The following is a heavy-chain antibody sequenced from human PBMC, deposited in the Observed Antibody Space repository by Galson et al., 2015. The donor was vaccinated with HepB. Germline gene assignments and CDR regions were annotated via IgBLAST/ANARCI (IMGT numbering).Heavy chain of an antibody. D-gene: IGHD2-21*02. CDR3: AKDLCGGDCYRDDF. J-gene: IGHJ4*02. CDR1: GFTFSYA. V-gene: IGHV3-23*01. CDR2: ISGSGGST. Sequence: SLRLSCAASGFTFSYAMSWVRQAPGKGLEWVSTISGSGGSTYYADSVKGRFTISRDNSKNTVYLQMNSLRAEDTAVYYCAKDLCGGDCYRDDFWGQGTLVTVSS.